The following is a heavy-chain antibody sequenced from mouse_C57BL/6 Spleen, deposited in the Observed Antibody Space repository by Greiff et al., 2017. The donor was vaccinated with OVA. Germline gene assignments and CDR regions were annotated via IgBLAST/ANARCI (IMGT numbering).Heavy chain of an antibody. CDR3: ARRVYYDYDGYYYAMDY. J-gene: IGHJ4*01. Sequence: VQLKQSVAELVRPGASVKLSCTASGFNIKNTYMHWVKQRPEQGLEWIGRIDPANGNTKYAPKFQGKATITADTSSNTAYLQLSSLTSEDTAIYYCARRVYYDYDGYYYAMDYWGQGTSVTVSS. V-gene: IGHV14-3*01. CDR1: GFNIKNTY. CDR2: IDPANGNT. D-gene: IGHD2-4*01.